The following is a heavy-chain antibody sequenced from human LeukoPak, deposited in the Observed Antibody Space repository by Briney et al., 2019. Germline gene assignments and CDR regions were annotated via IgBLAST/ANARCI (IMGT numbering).Heavy chain of an antibody. D-gene: IGHD3-10*01. J-gene: IGHJ5*02. V-gene: IGHV1-2*02. CDR2: INPKNGDT. Sequence: VASVKVSCKASGYTFSGYYMHWVRQAPGQGLEWMAWINPKNGDTNYAQTFQGRVTMTRDTSISTAYMELSRLRSDDTAVYYCASFNYYGSGSSQGAPWGQGTLVTVSS. CDR3: ASFNYYGSGSSQGAP. CDR1: GYTFSGYY.